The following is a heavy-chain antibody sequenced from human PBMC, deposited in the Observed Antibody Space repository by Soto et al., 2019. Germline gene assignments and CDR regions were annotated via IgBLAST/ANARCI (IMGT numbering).Heavy chain of an antibody. CDR1: GFTFSSYW. D-gene: IGHD6-13*01. CDR3: AREGGFRKGVAAGTGGYYYYHGMDV. J-gene: IGHJ6*02. CDR2: INSDGSST. V-gene: IGHV3-74*01. Sequence: GGSLRLSCAASGFTFSSYWMHWVRQAPGKGLVWVSRINSDGSSTSYADSVKGRFTISRDNAKNTLYLQMNSLRAEDTAVYYCAREGGFRKGVAAGTGGYYYYHGMDVWGQGTTVTVSS.